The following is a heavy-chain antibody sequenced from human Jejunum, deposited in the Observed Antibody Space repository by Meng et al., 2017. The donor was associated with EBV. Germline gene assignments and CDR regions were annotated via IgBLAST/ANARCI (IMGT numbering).Heavy chain of an antibody. CDR1: GGSFSDYY. Sequence: VQLQTWGAGLLKPSETLSLTCAVDGGSFSDYYWTWIRQPPGKGLEWIGEINHGGGAIYNPSLKSRVTISVDTSKNQFSLKLSSVTAADTAVYYCARLGGYASGTYYPIDPWGQGTLVTVSS. V-gene: IGHV4-34*01. CDR2: INHGGGA. J-gene: IGHJ5*02. CDR3: ARLGGYASGTYYPIDP. D-gene: IGHD3-10*01.